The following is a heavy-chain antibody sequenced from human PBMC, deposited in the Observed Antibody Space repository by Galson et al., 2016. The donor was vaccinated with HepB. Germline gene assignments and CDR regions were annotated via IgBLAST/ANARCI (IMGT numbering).Heavy chain of an antibody. CDR2: LIPIFGTP. V-gene: IGHV1-69*13. D-gene: IGHD3-22*01. CDR3: ARTSDYYDSSGYLPAIY. J-gene: IGHJ4*02. Sequence: SVKVSCKASRGTFSSHAISWVRQAPGQGLEWMGGLIPIFGTPKYAQKFQGRVTITADESTSTAYMELSSLRSEDTAVYYCARTSDYYDSSGYLPAIYWGQGTPVTVSS. CDR1: RGTFSSHA.